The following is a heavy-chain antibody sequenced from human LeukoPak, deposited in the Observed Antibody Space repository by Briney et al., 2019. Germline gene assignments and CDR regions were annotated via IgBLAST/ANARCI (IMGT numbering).Heavy chain of an antibody. Sequence: SETLSLTCTVSGGSISSYYWSWIRQPPGKGLEWIGYINYSGSTNYNPSLKSRVTISVDTSKNQFSLKLSSVTAADTAVYYCARDLLGATTYFDYWGQGTLVTVSS. CDR1: GGSISSYY. CDR2: INYSGST. V-gene: IGHV4-59*01. J-gene: IGHJ4*02. CDR3: ARDLLGATTYFDY. D-gene: IGHD1-26*01.